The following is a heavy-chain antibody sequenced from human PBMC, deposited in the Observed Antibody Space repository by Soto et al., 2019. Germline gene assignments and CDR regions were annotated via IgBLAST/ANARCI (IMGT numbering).Heavy chain of an antibody. CDR2: ISGSGGST. CDR3: AKDPVGATTFNWFDP. V-gene: IGHV3-23*01. CDR1: GFTLSSYA. Sequence: GGSLRLSCAASGFTLSSYAMSWVRQAPGKGLEWVSAISGSGGSTYYADSVKGRFTISRDNSKNTLYLQMNSLRAEDTAVYYCAKDPVGATTFNWFDPWGQGTLVTVSS. D-gene: IGHD1-26*01. J-gene: IGHJ5*02.